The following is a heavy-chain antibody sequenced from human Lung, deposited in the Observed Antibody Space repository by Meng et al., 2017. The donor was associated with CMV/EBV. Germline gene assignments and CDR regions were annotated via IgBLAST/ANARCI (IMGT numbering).Heavy chain of an antibody. CDR2: ISYDGSNK. CDR1: GFTFSNYA. V-gene: IGHV3-30-3*01. D-gene: IGHD2-21*01. J-gene: IGHJ4*02. Sequence: GGSXRLXCAASGFTFSNYAMHWVRQAPGKGLEWVAVISYDGSNKYYADSVKGRFTISRDDSKNTLYLQMNSLRAEDTAVYYCATGDLVVMIAIPLDYGGQGKXVTVSS. CDR3: ATGDLVVMIAIPLDY.